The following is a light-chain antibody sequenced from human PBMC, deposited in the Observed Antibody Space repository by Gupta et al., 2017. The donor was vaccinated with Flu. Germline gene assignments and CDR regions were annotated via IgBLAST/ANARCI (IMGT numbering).Light chain of an antibody. V-gene: IGLV3-10*01. CDR1: TLARRY. J-gene: IGLJ1*01. CDR2: EDI. Sequence: SYELTQQTPVSVSPGQMARITCSGNTLARRYAYWYQQKPGQAPVLVIYEDIKRPSGIPQSFSGSSSGTMATLTISGAQVEDEADYYCYSTDSSCNVFVTGTKVTVL. CDR3: YSTDSSCNV.